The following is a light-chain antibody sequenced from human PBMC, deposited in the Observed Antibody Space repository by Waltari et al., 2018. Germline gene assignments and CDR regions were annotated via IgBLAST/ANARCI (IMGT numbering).Light chain of an antibody. CDR1: SSDVGRYNL. V-gene: IGLV2-23*02. CDR2: EVS. CDR3: CSYAGSSTFHVV. J-gene: IGLJ2*01. Sequence: QSALTQPASVSGSPGQSITISCTGPSSDVGRYNLVSWYQQHPGKAPKLMIYEVSKRPSGVSNRFSGSKSGNTASLTISGLQAEDEADYYCCSYAGSSTFHVVFGGGTKLTVL.